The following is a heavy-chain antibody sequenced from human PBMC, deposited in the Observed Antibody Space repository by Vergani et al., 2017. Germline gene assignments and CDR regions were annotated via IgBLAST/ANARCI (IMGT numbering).Heavy chain of an antibody. Sequence: EVQLLESGGGLVQPGGSLRLSCEASGFSFPGYAMSWVRQAPGKGLEWVSSVSGSSATPYYADSVKGRFTISRDNAKNSLYLQMNSLRAEDTAVYYCARLIYSYGSFDYWGQGTLVTVSS. CDR2: VSGSSATP. V-gene: IGHV3-23*01. CDR3: ARLIYSYGSFDY. J-gene: IGHJ4*02. D-gene: IGHD5-18*01. CDR1: GFSFPGYA.